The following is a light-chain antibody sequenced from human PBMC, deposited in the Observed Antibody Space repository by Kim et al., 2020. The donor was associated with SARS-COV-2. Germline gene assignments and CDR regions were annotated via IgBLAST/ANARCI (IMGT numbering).Light chain of an antibody. CDR3: QSYDSSNSWV. V-gene: IGLV6-57*03. J-gene: IGLJ3*02. CDR2: EDD. CDR1: SGNIASYY. Sequence: VTISCTRSSGNIASYYVHWYQVRPGSAPTTVIDEDDQRPSGAPDRFSGSIDSSSNSASLTISGLKTEDEADYYCQSYDSSNSWVFGGGTQLTVL.